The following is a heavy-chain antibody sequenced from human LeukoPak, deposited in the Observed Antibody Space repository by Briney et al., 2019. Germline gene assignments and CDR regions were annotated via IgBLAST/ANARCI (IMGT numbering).Heavy chain of an antibody. V-gene: IGHV1-46*01. CDR3: ARADVDIVATITGLVDY. CDR2: INPSDGST. D-gene: IGHD5-12*01. J-gene: IGHJ4*02. CDR1: GYTFTSYY. Sequence: ASVKVSCKASGYTFTSYYMHWVRQAPGQGLEWMGIINPSDGSTSYAQKFQGRVTMTRDTSTSTVYMELSSLRSEDTAVYYCARADVDIVATITGLVDYWGQGTLVTVSS.